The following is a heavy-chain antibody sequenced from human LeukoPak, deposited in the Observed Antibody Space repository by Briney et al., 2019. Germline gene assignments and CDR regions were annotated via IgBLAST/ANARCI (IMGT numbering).Heavy chain of an antibody. Sequence: PGGSLRLSCAASGFXFSNYGIHWVRQAPGKGLKWVAVIWSDGSSQYYGDSEKGRFTISRDNSKNTLHLQMNSLRGEDTAVYYCARLPRPAAGFYYGMDVWGQGTTVTVSS. V-gene: IGHV3-33*01. CDR1: GFXFSNYG. D-gene: IGHD2-2*01. CDR2: IWSDGSSQ. CDR3: ARLPRPAAGFYYGMDV. J-gene: IGHJ6*02.